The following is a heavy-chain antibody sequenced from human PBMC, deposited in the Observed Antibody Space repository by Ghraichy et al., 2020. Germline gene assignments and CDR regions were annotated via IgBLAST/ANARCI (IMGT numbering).Heavy chain of an antibody. D-gene: IGHD3-10*01. Sequence: SETLSLTCNVSGASISSYYWSWIRQSPGKGLEWIGYLFYSGSTSDNPSFKSRVTISMDSSKNQISLSLTSVTAADTAVYYCARLSMFRGVVEAYHLYALDVWGPGTTVTVSS. CDR1: GASISSYY. J-gene: IGHJ6*02. V-gene: IGHV4-59*01. CDR2: LFYSGST. CDR3: ARLSMFRGVVEAYHLYALDV.